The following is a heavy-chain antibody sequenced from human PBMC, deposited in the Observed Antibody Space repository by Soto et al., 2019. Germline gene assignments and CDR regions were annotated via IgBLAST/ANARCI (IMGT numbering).Heavy chain of an antibody. J-gene: IGHJ4*02. CDR2: FDPEDGET. CDR1: GYTLTELS. Sequence: ASVKVSCKVSGYTLTELSMHWVRQAPGKGLEWMGGFDPEDGETIYAQKFQGRVTMTEDTSTDTAYMELSSLRSEDTAVYYCATDKSGWRAFDYWGQGTLVTVSS. D-gene: IGHD6-19*01. V-gene: IGHV1-24*01. CDR3: ATDKSGWRAFDY.